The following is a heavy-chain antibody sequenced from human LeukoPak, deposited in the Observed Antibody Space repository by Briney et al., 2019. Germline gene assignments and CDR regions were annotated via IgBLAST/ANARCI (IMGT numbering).Heavy chain of an antibody. D-gene: IGHD3-3*01. J-gene: IGHJ4*02. CDR1: GGSISSSSYY. Sequence: PSETLSLTCTVSGGSISSSSYYWGWIRQPPGKGLEWIGSIYYSGSTYYNPSLKSRVTISVDTSKNQFSLKLSSVTAADTAVYYCARDPSGYWGYGLNGGDYWGQGTLVTVSS. V-gene: IGHV4-39*07. CDR2: IYYSGST. CDR3: ARDPSGYWGYGLNGGDY.